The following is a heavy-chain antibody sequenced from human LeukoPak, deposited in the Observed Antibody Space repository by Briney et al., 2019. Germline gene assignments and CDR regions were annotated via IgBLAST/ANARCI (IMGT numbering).Heavy chain of an antibody. CDR2: MNPNSGNT. Sequence: SVKVSCKASGYTFTSYDMNWVRQATGQGLEWMGWMNPNSGNTDYAQKFQGRVNITRNTSISTAYMELSSLRSEDTAVYYCARGPVDDCSGGSCYSGYYYMDVWGKGTTVTVSS. V-gene: IGHV1-8*03. J-gene: IGHJ6*03. D-gene: IGHD2-15*01. CDR1: GYTFTSYD. CDR3: ARGPVDDCSGGSCYSGYYYMDV.